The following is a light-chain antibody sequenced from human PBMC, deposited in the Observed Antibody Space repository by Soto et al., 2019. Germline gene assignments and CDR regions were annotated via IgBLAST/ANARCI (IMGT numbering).Light chain of an antibody. CDR2: DAS. CDR1: QSISSW. V-gene: IGKV1-5*01. Sequence: DIQMTQSPSTLSASVGDRVTITCRASQSISSWLAWYQQKPGKAPKLLIYDASSLESGVPSRFSGSGSGTEFTLTSSRLHPDDFATYYCQQYNSLWTFGQGTKVEIK. J-gene: IGKJ1*01. CDR3: QQYNSLWT.